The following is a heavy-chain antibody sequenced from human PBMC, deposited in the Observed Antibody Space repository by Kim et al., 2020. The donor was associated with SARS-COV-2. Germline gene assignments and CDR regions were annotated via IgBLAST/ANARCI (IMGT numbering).Heavy chain of an antibody. CDR3: AKDYRLYYYDSSAEGDY. J-gene: IGHJ4*02. V-gene: IGHV3-23*01. CDR1: GLTFSSYA. Sequence: GGSLRLSCAASGLTFSSYAMSWVRQAPGKGLEWVSAISGSGGSTYYADSVKGRFTISRDNSKNTLYLQMNSLRAEDTAVYYCAKDYRLYYYDSSAEGDYWGQGTLVTVSS. CDR2: ISGSGGST. D-gene: IGHD3-22*01.